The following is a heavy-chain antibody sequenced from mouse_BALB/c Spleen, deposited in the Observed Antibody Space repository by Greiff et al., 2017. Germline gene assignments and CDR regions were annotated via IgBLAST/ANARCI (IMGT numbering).Heavy chain of an antibody. Sequence: QVQLQQPGAELVKPGASVKLSCKASGYTFTSYWMHWVKQRPGQGLEWIGEIDPSDSYTNYNQKFKGKATLTVDKSSSTAYMQLSSLTSEDSAVYYCARKGANWDVDYAMDYWGQGTSVTVSS. CDR3: ARKGANWDVDYAMDY. CDR2: IDPSDSYT. J-gene: IGHJ4*01. CDR1: GYTFTSYW. V-gene: IGHV1-69*02. D-gene: IGHD4-1*01.